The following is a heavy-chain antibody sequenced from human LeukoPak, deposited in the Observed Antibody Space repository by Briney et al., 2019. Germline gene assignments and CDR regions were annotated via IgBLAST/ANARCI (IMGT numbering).Heavy chain of an antibody. D-gene: IGHD5-18*01. CDR1: GGSISSGGYY. V-gene: IGHV4-31*03. Sequence: PSETLSLTCTVSGGSISSGGYYWSWIRQHPGKGLEWIGYIYYSGSTYYNPSLKSRVTISVDTSKNQFSLKLSSVTAADTAVYYCARAPYDTAMVVGAFDYWGQGTLVTVSS. J-gene: IGHJ4*02. CDR3: ARAPYDTAMVVGAFDY. CDR2: IYYSGST.